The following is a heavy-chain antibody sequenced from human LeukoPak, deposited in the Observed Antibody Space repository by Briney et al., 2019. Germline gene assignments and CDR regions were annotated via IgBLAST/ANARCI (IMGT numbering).Heavy chain of an antibody. CDR3: ARAYSRYHYY. CDR1: GGSISSSSYY. CDR2: IYYSGST. D-gene: IGHD5-12*01. J-gene: IGHJ4*02. Sequence: SETLSLTCTVSGGSISSSSYYWGGIRQPPGKGLVRIGSIYYSGSTYYTQHLQSRLTISVDTYKNQLSLKLRSDTAPDTAVYYCARAYSRYHYYWREGTLVSVPS. V-gene: IGHV4-39*01.